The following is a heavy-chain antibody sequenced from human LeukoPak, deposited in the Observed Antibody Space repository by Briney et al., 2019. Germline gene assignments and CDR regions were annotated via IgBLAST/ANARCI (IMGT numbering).Heavy chain of an antibody. D-gene: IGHD3-3*01. Sequence: GGSLRLSCAASGFTFSNSCMTWVRQAPGKGLECVANIRQDGSEETYVDSVRGRFTISRDNAKNSLYLQMNTLRAEDTAMYYCARDRSISGVVTLDYWGQGALVTVSS. CDR1: GFTFSNSC. J-gene: IGHJ4*02. CDR2: IRQDGSEE. V-gene: IGHV3-7*01. CDR3: ARDRSISGVVTLDY.